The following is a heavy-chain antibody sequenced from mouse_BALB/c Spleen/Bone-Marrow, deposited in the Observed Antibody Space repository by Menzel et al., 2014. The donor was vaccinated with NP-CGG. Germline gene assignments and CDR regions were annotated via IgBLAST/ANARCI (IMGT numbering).Heavy chain of an antibody. CDR1: GHSFTGYY. CDR2: ISCYNGAT. CDR3: ARGDGYYVDFDY. Sequence: LVKTGASVKISCKASGHSFTGYYMHWVKQSHGKSLEWIGYISCYNGATSYNQKFKGKATFTVDTSSSTAYMQFNSLTSEDSAVYHCARGDGYYVDFDYWGQGTTLTVSS. D-gene: IGHD2-3*01. V-gene: IGHV1S34*01. J-gene: IGHJ2*01.